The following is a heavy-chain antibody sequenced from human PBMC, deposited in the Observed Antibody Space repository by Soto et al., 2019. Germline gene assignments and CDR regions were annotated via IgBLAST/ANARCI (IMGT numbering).Heavy chain of an antibody. V-gene: IGHV4-34*01. CDR3: AREDIAVAGTGMDV. D-gene: IGHD6-19*01. CDR1: GGSFSGYY. CDR2: INHSGST. Sequence: PSETLSLTCAVYGGSFSGYYWSWIRQPPGKGLEWIGEINHSGSTNYNPSLKSRVTISVDTSKNQFSLKLSSVTAADTAVYYCAREDIAVAGTGMDVWGQGTTVTVSS. J-gene: IGHJ6*02.